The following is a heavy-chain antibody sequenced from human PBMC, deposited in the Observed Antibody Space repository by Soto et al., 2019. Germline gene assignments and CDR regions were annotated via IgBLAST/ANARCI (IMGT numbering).Heavy chain of an antibody. CDR1: GGSFSGYY. D-gene: IGHD3-16*01. Sequence: SETLSLTCAVYGGSFSGYYWSWIRQPPGKGLEWIGEINHSGSTNYNPSLKSRVTISVDTSRNQFSLKLSSVTAADTAVYYCAREGLRAVTTFAGGPKYYYYGMDVWGQGTTVTVSS. CDR3: AREGLRAVTTFAGGPKYYYYGMDV. J-gene: IGHJ6*02. CDR2: INHSGST. V-gene: IGHV4-34*01.